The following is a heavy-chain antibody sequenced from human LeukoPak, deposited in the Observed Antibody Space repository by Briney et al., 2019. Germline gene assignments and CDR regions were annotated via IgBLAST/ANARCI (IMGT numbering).Heavy chain of an antibody. CDR1: GFTFSSYG. CDR3: ARGSSSWSPFDY. CDR2: IWYDGSNK. Sequence: PGRSLRLSCAASGFTFSSYGMHWVRQAPGKGLEWVAVIWYDGSNKYYADSVKGRFTISRDNSKNTLYLQMNSLRAEDTAVYYCARGSSSWSPFDYWGQGTLVTVSS. D-gene: IGHD6-13*01. J-gene: IGHJ4*02. V-gene: IGHV3-33*01.